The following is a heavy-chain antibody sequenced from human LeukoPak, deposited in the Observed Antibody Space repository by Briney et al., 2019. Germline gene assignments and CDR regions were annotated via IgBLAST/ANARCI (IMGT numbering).Heavy chain of an antibody. CDR1: GYTFTGYY. V-gene: IGHV1-2*02. Sequence: GASVKVSCKASGYTFTGYYIHWVRQAPGQGLGCVGWINPNSGGTSYAQKFQGRVTMTRDTSISTAYMELSRLRSDDTAVYYCARSDCSSTSCSDAFDIWGQGTMVTVSS. CDR3: ARSDCSSTSCSDAFDI. CDR2: INPNSGGT. J-gene: IGHJ3*02. D-gene: IGHD2-2*01.